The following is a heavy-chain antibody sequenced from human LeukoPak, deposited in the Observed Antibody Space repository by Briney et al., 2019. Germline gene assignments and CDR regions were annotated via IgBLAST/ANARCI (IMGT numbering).Heavy chain of an antibody. D-gene: IGHD2-21*01. Sequence: PGGSLRLSCAASGFTFDDYAMHWVRQAPGKGLEWVSGISWNSGSIGYADSVKGRFTISRDNAKNSLYLQMNSLRAEDTAVYYCASLRRGGDFDYWGQGTLVTVSS. V-gene: IGHV3-9*01. CDR3: ASLRRGGDFDY. CDR1: GFTFDDYA. J-gene: IGHJ4*02. CDR2: ISWNSGSI.